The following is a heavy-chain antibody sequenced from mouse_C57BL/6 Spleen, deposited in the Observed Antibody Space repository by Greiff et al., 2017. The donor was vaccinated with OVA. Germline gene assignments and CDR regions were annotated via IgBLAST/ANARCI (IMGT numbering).Heavy chain of an antibody. CDR3: ARRNYGSSSPMDY. J-gene: IGHJ4*01. D-gene: IGHD1-1*01. V-gene: IGHV1-69*01. CDR1: GYTFTSYW. CDR2: IDPSDSYP. Sequence: QVQLQQPGAELVMPGASVKLSCKASGYTFTSYWMHWVKQRPGQGLEWIGEIDPSDSYPNSNQKFKGKSTLTVDKSSSTAYMQLSSLTSEDSAVDYCARRNYGSSSPMDYWGQGTSVTVSS.